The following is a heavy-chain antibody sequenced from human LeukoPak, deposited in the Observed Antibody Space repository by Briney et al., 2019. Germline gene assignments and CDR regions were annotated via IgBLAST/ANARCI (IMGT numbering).Heavy chain of an antibody. D-gene: IGHD3-3*01. V-gene: IGHV1-46*01. CDR2: INPSGGST. CDR1: GYTFTSYY. CDR3: ARQLRLLRFLEWAPNWFDP. Sequence: ASVKVSCKASGYTFTSYYMHWVRQAPGQGLEWMGIINPSGGSTSYAQKFQGRVTMTRDMSTSTVYMELSSLRSEDTAVYYGARQLRLLRFLEWAPNWFDPWGQGTLVTVSS. J-gene: IGHJ5*02.